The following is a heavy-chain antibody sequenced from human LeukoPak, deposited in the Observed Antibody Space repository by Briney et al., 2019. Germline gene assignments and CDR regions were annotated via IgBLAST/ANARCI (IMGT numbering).Heavy chain of an antibody. CDR3: AKDQHGSGSYLNKFSYYYYYGMDV. Sequence: PGGGLRLSFAASGLTFSSYAMSEVRQAPGKGRDGVSAISGRGGCKYYPDSVKGRFPISRDNSKNTLYLQMNSLRAEDTAVYYSAKDQHGSGSYLNKFSYYYYYGMDVWGQGTTVTVSS. D-gene: IGHD3-10*01. V-gene: IGHV3-23*01. CDR1: GLTFSSYA. J-gene: IGHJ6*02. CDR2: ISGRGGCK.